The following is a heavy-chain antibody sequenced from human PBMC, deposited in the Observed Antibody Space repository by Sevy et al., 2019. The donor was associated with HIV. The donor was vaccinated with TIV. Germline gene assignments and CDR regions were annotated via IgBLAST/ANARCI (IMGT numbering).Heavy chain of an antibody. CDR1: GFTFSSYA. CDR2: IPYDGSRK. J-gene: IGHJ4*02. D-gene: IGHD3-22*01. CDR3: AKGQTDYYATSGPVDY. Sequence: GGSLRLSCAASGFTFSSYAMHWVRQAPGKGLEWVAAIPYDGSRKYYADSVKGRLTISRDNSKNTLYLQMNSLRAEDTALYYCAKGQTDYYATSGPVDYWGQGTLVTVSS. V-gene: IGHV3-30*18.